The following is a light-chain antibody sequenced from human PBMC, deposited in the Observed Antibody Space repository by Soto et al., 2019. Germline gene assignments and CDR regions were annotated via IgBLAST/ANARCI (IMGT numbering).Light chain of an antibody. J-gene: IGKJ1*01. V-gene: IGKV3D-20*01. CDR3: QQYGSSAS. CDR1: QSVSSSY. CDR2: DTS. Sequence: EIVLTQSPATLSLSPGERATLSCRASQSVSSSYLAWYQQTPGLAPRLILYDTSFRATGIPDRFSGSGSGTDFPLTISRLDPEDFAVDDCQQYGSSASFGQGTKVDIK.